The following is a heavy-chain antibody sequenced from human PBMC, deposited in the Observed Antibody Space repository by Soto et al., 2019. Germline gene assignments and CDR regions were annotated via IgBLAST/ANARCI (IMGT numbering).Heavy chain of an antibody. CDR1: GVSISGYH. V-gene: IGHV4-59*01. D-gene: IGHD4-4*01. J-gene: IGHJ5*01. CDR3: ARDAYNNYWFDS. Sequence: SETLSLTCTVSGVSISGYHWSWIRQPPGKGLEWIGYISYTGSTNYNPSLKSRVTISVDTSKNQFSLKLTSVTAADTAVYYCARDAYNNYWFDSWGQGTLVTVSS. CDR2: ISYTGST.